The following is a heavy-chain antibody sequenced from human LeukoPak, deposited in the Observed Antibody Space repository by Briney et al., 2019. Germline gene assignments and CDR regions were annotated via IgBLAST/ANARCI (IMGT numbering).Heavy chain of an antibody. CDR3: VRDRSYNLDY. Sequence: GGSLRLSCAAPGFTSSSYWMHWVRQAPGKGLVWVSHINGDGSSTSYADSVKGRVTISRDNAKNTLYLQINSLTAEDSAVYYCVRDRSYNLDYWGQGTLVTVSS. CDR1: GFTSSSYW. J-gene: IGHJ4*02. CDR2: INGDGSST. V-gene: IGHV3-74*01. D-gene: IGHD5-24*01.